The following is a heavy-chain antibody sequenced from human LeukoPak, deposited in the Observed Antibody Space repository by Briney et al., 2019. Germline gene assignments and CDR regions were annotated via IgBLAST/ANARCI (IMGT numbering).Heavy chain of an antibody. V-gene: IGHV4-4*02. D-gene: IGHD3-10*01. CDR3: ARVLLSNRLGAFDI. Sequence: SGTLSLTCAVSGGSISSSNWWSWVRQPPGKGLEWIGEIYHSGSTNYNPSLKSRVTISVDKSKNQFSLKLSSVTAADTAVYYCARVLLSNRLGAFDIWGQGTMVTVSS. CDR1: GGSISSSNW. J-gene: IGHJ3*02. CDR2: IYHSGST.